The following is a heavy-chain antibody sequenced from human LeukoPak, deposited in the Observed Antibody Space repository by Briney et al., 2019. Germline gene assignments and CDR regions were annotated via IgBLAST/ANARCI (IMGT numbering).Heavy chain of an antibody. CDR2: IYYSGST. CDR3: ARGGAMIVDFGAFDI. J-gene: IGHJ3*02. CDR1: GGSFSGYY. D-gene: IGHD3-22*01. V-gene: IGHV4-31*11. Sequence: SETLSLTCAVYGGSFSGYYWSWIRQHPGKGLEWIGYIYYSGSTYYNPSLKSRVTISVDTSKSQFSLKLSSVTAADTAVYYCARGGAMIVDFGAFDIWGQGTMVTVSS.